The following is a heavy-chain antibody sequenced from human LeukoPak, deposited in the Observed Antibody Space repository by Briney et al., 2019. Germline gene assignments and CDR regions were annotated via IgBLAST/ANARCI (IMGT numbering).Heavy chain of an antibody. CDR2: IITIFGTA. Sequence: SVKVSCKASGGTFSSYAISWVRQAPGQGLEWMGGIITIFGTANYAQKFQGRVTITADESTSTAYMELSSLRSEDTAVYYCASDYYGSVSYYYFDDWGQGSPVSV. V-gene: IGHV1-69*01. J-gene: IGHJ4*02. CDR3: ASDYYGSVSYYYFDD. D-gene: IGHD3-10*01. CDR1: GGTFSSYA.